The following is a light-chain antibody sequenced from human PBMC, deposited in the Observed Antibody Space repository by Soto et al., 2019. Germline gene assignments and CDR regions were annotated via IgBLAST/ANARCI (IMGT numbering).Light chain of an antibody. J-gene: IGLJ3*02. CDR2: GNT. Sequence: QSVLTQPPSVSGAPGQRVTISCTGSSSNIGAGYDVHWYQHLPGTAPKLLIYGNTNRPSGVPDRFSGSKSGTSVSLAITGLQAEDEADYYCQSYDSSLSGSWVFGGGTKLTVL. V-gene: IGLV1-40*01. CDR1: SSNIGAGYD. CDR3: QSYDSSLSGSWV.